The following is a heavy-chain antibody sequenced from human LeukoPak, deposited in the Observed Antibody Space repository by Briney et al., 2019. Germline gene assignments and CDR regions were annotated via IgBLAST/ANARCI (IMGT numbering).Heavy chain of an antibody. J-gene: IGHJ6*02. D-gene: IGHD6-19*01. CDR2: MNPNSGNT. V-gene: IGHV1-8*01. CDR1: GYTFTSYD. Sequence: ASVKVSCKASGYTFTSYDVNWVRQATGQRLEWMGWMNPNSGNTGYAQKFQGRVTMTRNTSISTAYMELSSLRSEDTAVYYCARDSSGWTGLYYYYGMDVWGQGTTVTVSS. CDR3: ARDSSGWTGLYYYYGMDV.